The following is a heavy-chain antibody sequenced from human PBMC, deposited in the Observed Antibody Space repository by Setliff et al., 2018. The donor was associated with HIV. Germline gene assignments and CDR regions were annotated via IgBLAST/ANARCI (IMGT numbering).Heavy chain of an antibody. CDR2: IYYSGST. Sequence: PSETLSLTCTVSGGPISSASGYFYSWIRQHPGKGLEWIGYIYYSGSTYYNPPLKSRVTMSIDTSKNQFSLRLSSVTAADTAVYYCARWYTTGRGWFDPWGQGTLVTVSS. CDR3: ARWYTTGRGWFDP. CDR1: GGPISSASGYF. J-gene: IGHJ5*02. D-gene: IGHD6-25*01. V-gene: IGHV4-31*03.